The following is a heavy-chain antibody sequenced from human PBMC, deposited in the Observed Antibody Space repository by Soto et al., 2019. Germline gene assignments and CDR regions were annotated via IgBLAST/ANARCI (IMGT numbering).Heavy chain of an antibody. CDR3: SRSPYSYGSGSPFPY. CDR2: INYSGNT. V-gene: IGHV4-39*02. Sequence: QVQLQGSGPGLVKPSETLSLTCTVSGGSISSNDYYWGWIRQPPGKGLEWIGSINYSGNTYYNPSLKSRVTLYAATSKSNCTLTRSSVTAVDTAVYYCSRSPYSYGSGSPFPYWGQGILVTVYS. J-gene: IGHJ4*02. CDR1: GGSISSNDYY. D-gene: IGHD3-10*01.